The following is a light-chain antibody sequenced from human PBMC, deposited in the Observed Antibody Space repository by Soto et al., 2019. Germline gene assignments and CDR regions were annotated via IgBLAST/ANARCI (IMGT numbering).Light chain of an antibody. Sequence: EIVLTQSPATLSFSPGERATLSCRASQSVSSYLAWYQQKPGQAPRLLIYDASNRATGIPARFSGSGSGTDFTLTISRLEPEDFAVYYCQQYGSSPRTFGQGTKVDIK. CDR2: DAS. CDR3: QQYGSSPRT. J-gene: IGKJ1*01. V-gene: IGKV3-20*01. CDR1: QSVSSY.